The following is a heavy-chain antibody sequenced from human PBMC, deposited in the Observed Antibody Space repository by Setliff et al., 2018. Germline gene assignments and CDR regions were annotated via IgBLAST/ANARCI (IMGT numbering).Heavy chain of an antibody. J-gene: IGHJ4*02. CDR3: ASPGIAAGTLRHPDY. CDR1: GGSISSSSYY. V-gene: IGHV4-39*01. CDR2: IYYSGST. Sequence: SETLSLTCTVSGGSISSSSYYWGWIRQPPGKGLEWIGSIYYSGSTYYNPFLKSRVTISVDTSKNQFSLKLSSVTAADTAVYYCASPGIAAGTLRHPDYWGQGTLVTVSS. D-gene: IGHD6-13*01.